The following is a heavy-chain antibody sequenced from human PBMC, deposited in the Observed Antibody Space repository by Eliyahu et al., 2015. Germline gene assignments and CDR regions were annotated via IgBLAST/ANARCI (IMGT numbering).Heavy chain of an antibody. CDR3: ASQLYTNDWTGLYFDS. Sequence: QVHLQESGPGLVKPSETLSLTCSVSGASLRSSDYYWSWIRQPAGKGLEWIGRGFVSGYTTSYHSLSSRVYISVNAPENQMSLELTSVTAADTAVYYCASQLYTNDWTGLYFDSWGQGILVTVSS. CDR2: GFVSGYT. D-gene: IGHD3/OR15-3a*01. V-gene: IGHV4-61*02. CDR1: GASLRSSDYY. J-gene: IGHJ4*02.